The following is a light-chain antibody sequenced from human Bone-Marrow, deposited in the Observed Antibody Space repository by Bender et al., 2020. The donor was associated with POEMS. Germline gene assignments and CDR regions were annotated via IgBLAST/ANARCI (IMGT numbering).Light chain of an antibody. CDR1: SRDVGMFNL. CDR3: CSYAGTYTYV. Sequence: QSALTQPASVSGSPGQSITISCTGTSRDVGMFNLVSWYQQYPGKAPKFIIYEGSKRPSGVSNRFSGSKSGNTASLTISGLQAEDEADYYCCSYAGTYTYVFGTGTKVTVL. V-gene: IGLV2-23*01. J-gene: IGLJ1*01. CDR2: EGS.